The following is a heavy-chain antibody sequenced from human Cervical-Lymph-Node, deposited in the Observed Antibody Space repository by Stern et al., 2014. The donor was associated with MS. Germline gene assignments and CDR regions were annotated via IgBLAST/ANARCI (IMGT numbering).Heavy chain of an antibody. J-gene: IGHJ4*02. Sequence: VQLVESGGGVVQPGRSLRLSCAASGFSFKTFAMHWVRQAPGKGLEWGAGLWYDGSNQNYADSVKGRFSISRDNSKNTLYLQMNSLIAEDTAVYYCARSSRDGYIFDYWGQGTLVTVSS. CDR3: ARSSRDGYIFDY. CDR1: GFSFKTFA. V-gene: IGHV3-33*01. D-gene: IGHD5-24*01. CDR2: LWYDGSNQ.